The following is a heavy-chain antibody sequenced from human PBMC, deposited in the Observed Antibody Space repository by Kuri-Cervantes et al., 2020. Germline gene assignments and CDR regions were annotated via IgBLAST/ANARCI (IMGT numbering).Heavy chain of an antibody. J-gene: IGHJ4*02. Sequence: SGPTLVKPTQTLTLTCTFSGFSLSTSGMCVSWIRQPPGKALEWLARIDWDDDKRYSPSLKSRLTITKDTSKNQVVLTMTNMDPVDTATYYCAHLYYDILTGYYTSFDYWGQGTLVTVSS. V-gene: IGHV2-5*02. CDR3: AHLYYDILTGYYTSFDY. D-gene: IGHD3-9*01. CDR2: IDWDDDK. CDR1: GFSLSTSGMC.